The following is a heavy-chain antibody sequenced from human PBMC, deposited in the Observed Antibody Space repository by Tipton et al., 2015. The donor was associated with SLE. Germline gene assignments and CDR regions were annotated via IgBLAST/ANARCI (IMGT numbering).Heavy chain of an antibody. CDR1: GGSISSSSYY. Sequence: TLSLTCTVSGGSISSSSYYWSWIRQPPGKGLEWIGYIYYSGSTNYNPSLKSRVTISVDRSKNQFSLKLSSVTAADTAVYYCARGGDIVGGPFDYWGQGTLVTVSS. J-gene: IGHJ4*02. D-gene: IGHD2-15*01. CDR2: IYYSGST. CDR3: ARGGDIVGGPFDY. V-gene: IGHV4-61*05.